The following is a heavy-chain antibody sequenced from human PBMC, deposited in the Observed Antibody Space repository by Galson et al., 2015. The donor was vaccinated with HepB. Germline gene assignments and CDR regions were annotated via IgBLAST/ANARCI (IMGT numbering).Heavy chain of an antibody. V-gene: IGHV3-30*18. CDR3: AKDISITSGWYDGLDH. Sequence: SLRLSCAVSGLTFSDYDMHWVRQAPGKGLEWVALISSNGGAQYYGDSVKGRFTVSRDNFDNTLYPQMSGLRPEDTAVYYCAKDISITSGWYDGLDHWGQGTLVTVSS. D-gene: IGHD6-19*01. CDR2: ISSNGGAQ. J-gene: IGHJ4*02. CDR1: GLTFSDYD.